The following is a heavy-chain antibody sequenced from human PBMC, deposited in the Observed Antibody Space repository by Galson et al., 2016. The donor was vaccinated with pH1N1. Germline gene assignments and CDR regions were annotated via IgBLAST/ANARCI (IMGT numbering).Heavy chain of an antibody. D-gene: IGHD4-11*01. CDR3: AREGTTSHAYDS. J-gene: IGHJ3*01. Sequence: SLRLSCAAYGFTFRSYWMSWVRQAPGKGLEWVAHIKQDGSEKYYLDSVDGRFTISNDNAEKSLYLQMNSLRVEDTAVYYCAREGTTSHAYDSWGQGTMVTVSS. V-gene: IGHV3-7*01. CDR2: IKQDGSEK. CDR1: GFTFRSYW.